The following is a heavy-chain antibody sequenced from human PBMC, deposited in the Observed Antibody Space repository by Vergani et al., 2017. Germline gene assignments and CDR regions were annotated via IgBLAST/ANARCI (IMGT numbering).Heavy chain of an antibody. D-gene: IGHD1-26*01. V-gene: IGHV2-70*01. Sequence: QVTLRESGPALLKPTQTLTLTCTFSGFSLNTAGMRVSWIRQTPGKALEWFAHIDWDDAKYYRTSLKTRLTISKDTSKNQVVLTMTNMVPVDTATYYCARIVGIVSTRLYFFDYWGQGTLVTVSS. J-gene: IGHJ4*02. CDR1: GFSLNTAGMR. CDR2: IDWDDAK. CDR3: ARIVGIVSTRLYFFDY.